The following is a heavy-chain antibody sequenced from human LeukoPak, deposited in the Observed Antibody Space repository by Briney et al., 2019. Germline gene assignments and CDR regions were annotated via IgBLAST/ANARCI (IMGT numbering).Heavy chain of an antibody. V-gene: IGHV1-2*02. CDR1: GYTFTGYY. Sequence: ASVKVSCKASGYTFTGYYMHWVRQAPGQGLEWMGWINPNSGGTNYAQKFQGRVTMTRDTSISTAYMELSRLRSDDTAVYYCASTGYSSSWYFGGYYFDYWGQGTLVTVSS. D-gene: IGHD6-13*01. CDR3: ASTGYSSSWYFGGYYFDY. J-gene: IGHJ4*02. CDR2: INPNSGGT.